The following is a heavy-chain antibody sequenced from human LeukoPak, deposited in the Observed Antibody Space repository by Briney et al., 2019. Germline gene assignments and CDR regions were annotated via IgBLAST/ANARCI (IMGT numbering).Heavy chain of an antibody. CDR3: ARVFSPGYRYGSGSYYLGWYFDL. J-gene: IGHJ2*01. CDR1: GGTFSSYA. D-gene: IGHD3-10*01. CDR2: IIPIFGTA. Sequence: PVKVSCKASGGTFSSYAISWVRQAPGQGLEWMGGIIPIFGTANYAQKFQGRVTITADESTSTAYMELSSLRSEDTAVYYCARVFSPGYRYGSGSYYLGWYFDLWGRGTLVTVSS. V-gene: IGHV1-69*13.